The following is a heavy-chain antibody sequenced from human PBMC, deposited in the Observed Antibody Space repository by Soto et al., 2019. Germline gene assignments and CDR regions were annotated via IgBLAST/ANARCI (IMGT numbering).Heavy chain of an antibody. J-gene: IGHJ6*02. CDR1: GFTFSSYG. V-gene: IGHV3-30*03. CDR3: ASPSGVSRYYGMDV. CDR2: ISYDGSNK. Sequence: PGGSLRLSCAASGFTFSSYGMHWVRQAPGKGLEWVAVISYDGSNKYYADSVKGRFTISRDNSKNTLYLQMNSLRAEDTAVYYCASPSGVSRYYGMDVWGQGTTVTVSS.